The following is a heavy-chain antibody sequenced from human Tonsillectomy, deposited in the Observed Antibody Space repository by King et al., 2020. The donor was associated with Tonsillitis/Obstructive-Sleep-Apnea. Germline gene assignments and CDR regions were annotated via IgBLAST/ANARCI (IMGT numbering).Heavy chain of an antibody. D-gene: IGHD2-15*01. J-gene: IGHJ5*02. V-gene: IGHV3-30*01. Sequence: VQLAESGGGVVQPGRSLRLSCAASGFTLRSYAMHWVRQAPGKGLEWVALISYDGSHKYYADSVKGRFTISRDNSKNTLYLQMNSLRAEDTAVYYCARDRGYCSGGSCYGEGWFDPWGQGTLVTVSS. CDR1: GFTLRSYA. CDR2: ISYDGSHK. CDR3: ARDRGYCSGGSCYGEGWFDP.